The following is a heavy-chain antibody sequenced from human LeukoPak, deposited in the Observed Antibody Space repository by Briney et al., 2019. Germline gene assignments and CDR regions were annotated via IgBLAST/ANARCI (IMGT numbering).Heavy chain of an antibody. J-gene: IGHJ4*02. D-gene: IGHD5-12*01. Sequence: PGGSLRLSCAASGFTFSNAWMSWVRQAPGKGLEWVGRIKSKTDGGTTDYAAPAKGRFTISRDDSKNTLYLQMNSLKTEDTAVYYCTTDGRHSGYLWVDYWGQGTLVTVSS. CDR2: IKSKTDGGTT. CDR3: TTDGRHSGYLWVDY. V-gene: IGHV3-15*01. CDR1: GFTFSNAW.